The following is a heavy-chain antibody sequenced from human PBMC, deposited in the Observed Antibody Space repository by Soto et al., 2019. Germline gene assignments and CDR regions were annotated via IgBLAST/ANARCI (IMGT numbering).Heavy chain of an antibody. J-gene: IGHJ6*02. Sequence: PGGSLRLSCAASGFTFSSYSMNWVRQAPGKGLEWVSSISSSSYIYYADSVKGRFTISRDNAKNSLYLQMNSLRAEDTAVYYCARGTGYSSSHNYYYGMDVWGQGTTVTVSS. D-gene: IGHD6-6*01. CDR2: ISSSSYI. CDR1: GFTFSSYS. V-gene: IGHV3-21*01. CDR3: ARGTGYSSSHNYYYGMDV.